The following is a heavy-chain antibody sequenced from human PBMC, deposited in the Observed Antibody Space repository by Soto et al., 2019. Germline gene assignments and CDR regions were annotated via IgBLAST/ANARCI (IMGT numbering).Heavy chain of an antibody. CDR2: IYYSGST. Sequence: SSETLSLTCTVSGGSISSYYWSWIRQPPGKGLEWIGYIYYSGSTNYNPSLKSRVTISVDTSKNQFSLKLSSVTAADTAVYYCASSGEMATTKDAFDIWGQGTMVTVSS. V-gene: IGHV4-59*01. CDR3: ASSGEMATTKDAFDI. J-gene: IGHJ3*02. CDR1: GGSISSYY. D-gene: IGHD5-12*01.